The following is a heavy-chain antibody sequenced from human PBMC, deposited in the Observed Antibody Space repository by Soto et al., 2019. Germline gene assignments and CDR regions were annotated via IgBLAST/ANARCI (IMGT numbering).Heavy chain of an antibody. CDR2: TYYRSKWYN. CDR3: ARGSYGSGSSPPNNAFDI. J-gene: IGHJ3*02. Sequence: QTHSLTCTISGDSVSSNSAAWNWIRQSPARGLEWLGRTYYRSKWYNDYAVSVKSRITINPDTSKNQFSLQLNSVTPEDTAVYYCARGSYGSGSSPPNNAFDIWGQGTMVTVSS. D-gene: IGHD3-10*01. CDR1: GDSVSSNSAA. V-gene: IGHV6-1*01.